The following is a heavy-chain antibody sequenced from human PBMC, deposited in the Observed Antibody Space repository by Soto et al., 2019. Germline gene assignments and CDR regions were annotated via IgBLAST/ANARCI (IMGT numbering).Heavy chain of an antibody. CDR2: ISYNRSNK. Sequence: GGAKRLSNASSGFTTSYYSMHLGRPAPEKRLEWVAVISYNRSNKYYAESVKGRFTISRDNSKNPLYLQMISLRAEDTAVYYCAQDKRWFGDLIDPTLDYWGQRTLVTVSS. V-gene: IGHV3-30*18. D-gene: IGHD3-10*01. J-gene: IGHJ4*02. CDR3: AQDKRWFGDLIDPTLDY. CDR1: GFTTSYYS.